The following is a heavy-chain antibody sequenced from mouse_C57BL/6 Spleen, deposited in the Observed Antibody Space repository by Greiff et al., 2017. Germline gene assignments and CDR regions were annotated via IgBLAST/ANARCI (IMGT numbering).Heavy chain of an antibody. CDR1: GFTFSSYA. V-gene: IGHV5-4*01. Sequence: DVHLVESGGGLVKPGGSLKLSCAASGFTFSSYAMSWVRQTPEKRLEWVATISDGGSYTYYPDNVKGRFTISRDNAKNNLYLQMSHLKSEDTAMYYCARDIGYYPYYFDYWGQGTTLTVSS. CDR2: ISDGGSYT. J-gene: IGHJ2*01. CDR3: ARDIGYYPYYFDY. D-gene: IGHD2-3*01.